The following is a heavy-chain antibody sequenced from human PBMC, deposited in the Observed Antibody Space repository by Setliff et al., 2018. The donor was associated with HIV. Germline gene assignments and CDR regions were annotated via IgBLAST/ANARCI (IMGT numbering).Heavy chain of an antibody. J-gene: IGHJ4*02. CDR2: ITSSGTTT. CDR1: GFRFSTYY. D-gene: IGHD3-10*01. V-gene: IGHV3-11*04. CDR3: AIIRVNGSPY. Sequence: GGSLRLSCAASGFRFSTYYMTWVRQAPGRGLEWVSYITSSGTTTLYGDSMRGRFTASRDNAESSMYLQMNNLRAEDTAVYYCAIIRVNGSPYWGQGTPVTVSS.